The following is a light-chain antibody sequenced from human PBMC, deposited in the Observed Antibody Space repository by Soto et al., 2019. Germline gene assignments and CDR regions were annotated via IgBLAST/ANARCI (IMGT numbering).Light chain of an antibody. CDR3: LLSGLPLYT. Sequence: EMLLKQSPGTLSLSPGETATLYCRTGQIDSTSSLGWYQLKPGQPPRLLIYDASKRATGIPDRFSGAESGPDFTLNITRLEPQDSAVYLCLLSGLPLYTLGRGTKVDIK. J-gene: IGKJ3*01. CDR1: QIDSTSS. CDR2: DAS. V-gene: IGKV3D-20*02.